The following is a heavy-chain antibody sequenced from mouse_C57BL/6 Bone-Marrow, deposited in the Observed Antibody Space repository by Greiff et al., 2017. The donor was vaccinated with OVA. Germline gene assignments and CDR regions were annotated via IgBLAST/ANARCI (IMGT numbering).Heavy chain of an antibody. J-gene: IGHJ3*01. CDR3: ARGYGISPAGLAY. CDR2: RRNKANDYTT. D-gene: IGHD1-1*01. CDR1: GFTFSDFY. Sequence: EVQGVESGGGLVQSGRSLRLSCATSGFTFSDFYMEWVRQAPGKGLEWIAARRNKANDYTTEYSASVKGRFIVSRDTSQSILYLQMNALRAEDAAIYYCARGYGISPAGLAYWGQGTLVTVSA. V-gene: IGHV7-1*01.